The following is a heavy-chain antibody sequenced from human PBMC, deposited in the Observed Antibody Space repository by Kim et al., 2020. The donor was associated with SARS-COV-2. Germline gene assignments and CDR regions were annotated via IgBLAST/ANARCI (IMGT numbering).Heavy chain of an antibody. J-gene: IGHJ1*01. CDR3: AKVGGSYSRSYFQH. D-gene: IGHD1-26*01. V-gene: IGHV3-30*02. Sequence: ADSVKARCTISRDNSKNTLYLQMNNLRAEGTAVYYCAKVGGSYSRSYFQHWGQGTLVTVSS.